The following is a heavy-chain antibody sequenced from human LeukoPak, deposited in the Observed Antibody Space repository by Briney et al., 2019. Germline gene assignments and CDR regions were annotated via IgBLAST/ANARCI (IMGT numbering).Heavy chain of an antibody. V-gene: IGHV3-33*01. CDR1: GFTFSSYG. D-gene: IGHD3-10*01. J-gene: IGHJ5*02. CDR2: IWYDGSNK. CDR3: ASDPTERFGELSWFDP. Sequence: GRSLRLSCAASGFTFSSYGMHWVRQAPGKGLEWVAVIWYDGSNKYYADSVKGRFTISRDNSKNTLYLQMNSLRAEDTAVYYCASDPTERFGELSWFDPWGQGTLVTVSS.